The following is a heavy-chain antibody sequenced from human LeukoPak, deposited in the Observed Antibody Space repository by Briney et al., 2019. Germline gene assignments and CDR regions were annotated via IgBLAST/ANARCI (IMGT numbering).Heavy chain of an antibody. CDR3: AGPFAVTLDDAFDI. D-gene: IGHD2-21*02. V-gene: IGHV1-69*13. CDR2: IIPIFGTA. J-gene: IGHJ3*02. Sequence: GASVKVSCKASGGTFSIYAISWVRQAPGQGLEWMGGIIPIFGTANYAQKFQGRVTITADESTSTAYMELSSLRSEDTAVYYCAGPFAVTLDDAFDIWGQGTMVTVSS. CDR1: GGTFSIYA.